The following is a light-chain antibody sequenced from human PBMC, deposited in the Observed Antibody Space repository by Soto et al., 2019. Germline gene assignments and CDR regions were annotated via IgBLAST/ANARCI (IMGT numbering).Light chain of an antibody. CDR1: QSVSRSY. CDR3: HQYGTAPLT. J-gene: IGKJ3*01. Sequence: EIVLTQSAGTLSLSPGERATLSCRASQSVSRSYLAWYQQKPGQAPRLLIYGASSRATGIPDRFSGSGSGTDFTLTISRLEPEDFSVYYCHQYGTAPLTFGPGTKVDIK. V-gene: IGKV3-20*01. CDR2: GAS.